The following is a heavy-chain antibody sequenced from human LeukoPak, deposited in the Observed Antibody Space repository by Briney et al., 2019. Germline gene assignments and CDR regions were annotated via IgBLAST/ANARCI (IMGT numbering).Heavy chain of an antibody. D-gene: IGHD6-13*01. J-gene: IGHJ3*02. CDR3: ARLTAAVDAFDI. Sequence: AGGSLRLSCAASGFTFSSYSMNWVRQAPGKGLEWVSYISSGSSTIYYADSVKGRFTISRDNAKNSLYLQMNSLRAEDTAVYYCARLTAAVDAFDIWGQGTMVTVSS. CDR1: GFTFSSYS. CDR2: ISSGSSTI. V-gene: IGHV3-48*01.